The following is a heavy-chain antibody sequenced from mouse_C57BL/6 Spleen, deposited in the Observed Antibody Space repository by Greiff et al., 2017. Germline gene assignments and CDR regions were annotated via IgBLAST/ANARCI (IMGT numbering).Heavy chain of an antibody. CDR2: IYPGSGST. V-gene: IGHV1-55*01. J-gene: IGHJ2*01. CDR1: GYTFTSSW. Sequence: VQLQQPGAELVKPGASVKMSCTASGYTFTSSWITWVKQRPGQGREWIGDIYPGSGSTNYNEKFNSTATLTVDTPARTAYMQLCSLTTEDSAVYYGARGTTVVGKLDYWGQGTTLTVSS. D-gene: IGHD1-1*01. CDR3: ARGTTVVGKLDY.